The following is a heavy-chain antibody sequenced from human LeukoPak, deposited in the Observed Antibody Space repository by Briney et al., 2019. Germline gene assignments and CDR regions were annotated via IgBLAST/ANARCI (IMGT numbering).Heavy chain of an antibody. CDR2: ISSSSSYI. CDR1: GFTFSSYS. J-gene: IGHJ4*02. Sequence: PGGSLRLSCVASGFTFSSYSMNWVRQAPGKGLEWVSSISSSSSYIYYADSVKGRFTISRDNAENSLYLQMNSLRAEDTAVYYCARLYSYGNLFDYWGQGTLVTVSS. V-gene: IGHV3-21*01. CDR3: ARLYSYGNLFDY. D-gene: IGHD5-18*01.